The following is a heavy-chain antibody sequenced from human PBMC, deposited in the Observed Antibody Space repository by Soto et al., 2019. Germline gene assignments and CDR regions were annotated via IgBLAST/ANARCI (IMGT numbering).Heavy chain of an antibody. Sequence: ASVKVSCKASGYTFTSHGISWVRQAPGQGLEWMGWISAYNGNTNYAQKLQGRVTMTTDTSTSTAYMELRSLRSDDTAVYYCAKGDDILTGYSRDYYYYGMDVWGQGTTVTVSS. CDR3: AKGDDILTGYSRDYYYYGMDV. CDR1: GYTFTSHG. J-gene: IGHJ6*02. CDR2: ISAYNGNT. V-gene: IGHV1-18*04. D-gene: IGHD3-9*01.